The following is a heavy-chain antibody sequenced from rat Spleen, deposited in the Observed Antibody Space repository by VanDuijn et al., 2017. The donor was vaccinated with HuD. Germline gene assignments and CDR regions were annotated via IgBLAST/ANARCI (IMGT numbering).Heavy chain of an antibody. D-gene: IGHD1-2*01. Sequence: EVQLVESDGGLVQPGRSLKLSCAASGFTFSSFAMAWVRQAPKKGLEWVATITSGGSNTYYPDSVKGRFTISRDNAKSTLYLQMDSLRSEDTATYYCAKTALDYWGQGVMVTVSS. CDR1: GFTFSSFA. CDR2: ITSGGSNT. V-gene: IGHV5-17*01. J-gene: IGHJ2*01. CDR3: AKTALDY.